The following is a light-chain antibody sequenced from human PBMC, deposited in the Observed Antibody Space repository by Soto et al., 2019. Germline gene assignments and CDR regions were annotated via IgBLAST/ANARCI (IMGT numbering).Light chain of an antibody. CDR3: QHRTNWPPIFT. Sequence: TQSPSTLSASVGDRVTITCRASQSISSWLAWYQRKPGQAPRLLIYGASNRATGIPARFSGSGSGTDFTLTISSLEPEDFAVYYCQHRTNWPPIFTFGPGTKV. J-gene: IGKJ3*01. V-gene: IGKV3-11*01. CDR1: QSISSW. CDR2: GAS.